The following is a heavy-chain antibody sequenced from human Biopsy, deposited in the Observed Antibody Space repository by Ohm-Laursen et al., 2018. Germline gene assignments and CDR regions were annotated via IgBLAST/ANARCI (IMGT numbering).Heavy chain of an antibody. Sequence: SQTLSLTCTVSGASIISGGHFWNWIRQHPGKGLEWIGYIYYSGSTYYNPSLKSRVSISVDTSKNQFSLKLNSVTVADTAVYYCARLGSGDYFPTFFDFWGQGALVTVSP. D-gene: IGHD5-12*01. CDR1: GASIISGGHF. CDR2: IYYSGST. V-gene: IGHV4-31*03. CDR3: ARLGSGDYFPTFFDF. J-gene: IGHJ4*02.